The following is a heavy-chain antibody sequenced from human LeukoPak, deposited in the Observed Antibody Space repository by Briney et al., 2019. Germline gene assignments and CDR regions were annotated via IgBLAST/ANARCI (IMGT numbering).Heavy chain of an antibody. CDR3: ARESFAARWD. V-gene: IGHV3-7*01. CDR2: IKQDGSER. J-gene: IGHJ4*02. D-gene: IGHD6-6*01. CDR1: GFTFSDYY. Sequence: GGSLRLSCVVSGFTFSDYYMSWVRQTPGKGLEWLANIKQDGSERYYVDSVKGRFTISRDNAKNSLFLQMNSLRAEDTAVYYCARESFAARWDWGQGTLVTVSS.